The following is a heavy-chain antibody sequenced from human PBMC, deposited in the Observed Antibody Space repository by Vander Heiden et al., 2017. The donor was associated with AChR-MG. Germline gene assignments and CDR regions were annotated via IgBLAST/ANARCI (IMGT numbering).Heavy chain of an antibody. V-gene: IGHV1-69*06. CDR3: ARGFMEDPSNYYYYGMDV. J-gene: IGHJ6*02. CDR2: IIPIFGTA. CDR1: GGTLSSYA. D-gene: IGHD2-15*01. Sequence: QVQLVQSGAEVKKPGSSVKVSCKASGGTLSSYAISWVRQAPGQGLEWMGGIIPIFGTANYAKKFQGRVTITADKSTSTAYRELSSLRSEETAVYYCARGFMEDPSNYYYYGMDVWGQGTTVTVSS.